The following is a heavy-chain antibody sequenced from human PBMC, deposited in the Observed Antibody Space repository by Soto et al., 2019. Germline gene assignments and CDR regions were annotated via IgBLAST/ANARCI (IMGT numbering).Heavy chain of an antibody. V-gene: IGHV4-59*01. D-gene: IGHD6-19*01. CDR2: IFYSGST. CDR3: ARVSGLYGGFDY. Sequence: QVQLQESGPGLVKPSETLSLTCTVSGGSISTYYWSWIRQPPGKGLEWIGYIFYSGSTNYNPSLKSRVTISVDTSKNQFSLKLSSVTAADTAVYYCARVSGLYGGFDYWGQGTLVTVSS. CDR1: GGSISTYY. J-gene: IGHJ4*02.